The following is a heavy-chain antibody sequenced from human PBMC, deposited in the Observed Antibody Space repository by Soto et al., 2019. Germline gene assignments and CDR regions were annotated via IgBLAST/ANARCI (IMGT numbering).Heavy chain of an antibody. CDR1: GFTFSDYY. CDR3: ARRRLGGDYYYGMDV. D-gene: IGHD3-10*01. Sequence: QVQLVESGGGLVKPGGSLRVSCAASGFTFSDYYMSWIRQAPGKGLEWVSYISSSSSYTNYADSVKGRFTISRDNAKNSLYLQMNSLRAEDTAVYYCARRRLGGDYYYGMDVWGQGTTVTVSS. J-gene: IGHJ6*02. CDR2: ISSSSSYT. V-gene: IGHV3-11*05.